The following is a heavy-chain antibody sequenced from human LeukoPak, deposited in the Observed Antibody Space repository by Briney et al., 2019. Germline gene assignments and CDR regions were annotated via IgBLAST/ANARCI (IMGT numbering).Heavy chain of an antibody. Sequence: SETLSLTCAVYGGSFSGYYWSWIRQPPGKGLEWIGEINHSGSTNYNPSLKSRVTISVDTSKNQFSLKLSSVTAADTAVYYCARQGLRIVHWGQGTLATVSS. D-gene: IGHD4-17*01. CDR1: GGSFSGYY. CDR2: INHSGST. CDR3: ARQGLRIVH. V-gene: IGHV4-34*01. J-gene: IGHJ4*02.